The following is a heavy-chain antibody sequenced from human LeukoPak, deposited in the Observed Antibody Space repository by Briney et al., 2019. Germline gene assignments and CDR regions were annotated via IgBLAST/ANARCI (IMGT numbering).Heavy chain of an antibody. V-gene: IGHV3-48*04. CDR1: GFTFSNYW. D-gene: IGHD6-6*01. J-gene: IGHJ6*02. Sequence: GGSLRLSCAASGFTFSNYWMHWVRQVPGKGLEWVSYISSSGNIIYYADSVKGRFTISRDNAKNSLYLQMNSLRAEDTAVYYCARDRDSSSLQEYYYGMDVWGQGTTVTVSS. CDR2: ISSSGNII. CDR3: ARDRDSSSLQEYYYGMDV.